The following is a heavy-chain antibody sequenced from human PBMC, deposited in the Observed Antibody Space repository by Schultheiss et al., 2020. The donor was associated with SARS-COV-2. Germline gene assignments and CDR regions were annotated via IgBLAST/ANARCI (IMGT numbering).Heavy chain of an antibody. CDR1: GGSFSGSY. V-gene: IGHV4-34*01. CDR2: INHRGST. CDR3: ARDAGLTPTGGRGMDV. Sequence: SETLSLTCAVYGGSFSGSYWSWIRQPPGKGLEWIGDINHRGSTNYNPSLKSRLTMSVDASKIQFSLRLSSVTAADTAVYYCARDAGLTPTGGRGMDVWGQGTTVTVSS. D-gene: IGHD3-16*01. J-gene: IGHJ6*02.